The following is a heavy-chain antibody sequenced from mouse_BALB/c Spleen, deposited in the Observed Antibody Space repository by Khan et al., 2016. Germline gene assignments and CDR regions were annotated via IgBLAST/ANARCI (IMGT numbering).Heavy chain of an antibody. CDR1: GYSFTSDYA. J-gene: IGHJ3*01. Sequence: EVQLQESGPGLVKPSQSLSLTCTVTGYSFTSDYAWNWIRQFPGNKLEWMGYISYSGSTRFNPSLKSRITITRDTSKNQFFMQLTSVTSEDTATYCCAVEGTLFAYWGQGTLVTVSA. CDR3: AVEGTLFAY. CDR2: ISYSGST. V-gene: IGHV3-2*02. D-gene: IGHD3-3*01.